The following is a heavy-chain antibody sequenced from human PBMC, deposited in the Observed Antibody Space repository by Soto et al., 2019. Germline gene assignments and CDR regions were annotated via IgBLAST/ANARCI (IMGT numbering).Heavy chain of an antibody. D-gene: IGHD2-15*01. J-gene: IGHJ5*02. Sequence: EMQLVESGGGLVKPGESLTLSCTAYGFSVPGFSMNWIRQAPGKGLEWVSSISSNRKYIYYAPSLQGRFTTSIDDATNSLFLKMHGLTVDYTAVYYCGRGAVSFSSAYQTWFDPWVQGTLVTVSS. CDR2: ISSNRKYI. V-gene: IGHV3-21*01. CDR1: GFSVPGFS. CDR3: GRGAVSFSSAYQTWFDP.